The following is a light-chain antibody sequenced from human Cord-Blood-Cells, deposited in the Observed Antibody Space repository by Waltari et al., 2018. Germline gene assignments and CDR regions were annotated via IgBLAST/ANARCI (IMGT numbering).Light chain of an antibody. CDR3: QQYYSTPYT. CDR1: PSVLYSSNNKNY. CDR2: WAA. J-gene: IGKJ2*01. Sequence: DIVMTHSPDSLAVSLGERATINCKSSPSVLYSSNNKNYLAWYQQKPGQPPKLLIYWAATRESGVPDRFSGSGSGTECTLTIRSRQAEDVAVYYCQQYYSTPYTCGQGTKVEIK. V-gene: IGKV4-1*01.